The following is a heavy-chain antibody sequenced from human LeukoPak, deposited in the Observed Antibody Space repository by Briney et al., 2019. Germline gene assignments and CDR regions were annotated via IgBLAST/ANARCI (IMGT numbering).Heavy chain of an antibody. CDR1: GFAFSSSS. V-gene: IGHV3-23*01. J-gene: IGHJ4*02. D-gene: IGHD6-13*01. Sequence: GGSLRLSCATSGFAFSSSSMSWVRQAPGKGLEWVSTISGAGGSTWYAESVKGRFSISRDNSMNPVSLQMCSLRAEDTAIYYCTKDDSSSWYDYFFDYWGQGTLVTVSS. CDR3: TKDDSSSWYDYFFDY. CDR2: ISGAGGST.